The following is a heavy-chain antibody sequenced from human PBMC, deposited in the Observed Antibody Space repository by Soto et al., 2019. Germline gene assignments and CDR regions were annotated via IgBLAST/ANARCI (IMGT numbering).Heavy chain of an antibody. J-gene: IGHJ6*02. CDR2: IKQDGREE. Sequence: EVQLVESGGGLVQPGGSLRLSCVDSGFTFSSYWMSWVRQAPVKGLEWVGNIKQDGREENYADSVKGRFTISRDNAKNSMELQMNSLRVEDTAVYYCARIAASGRGWDVWGQGTTVGVSS. CDR1: GFTFSSYW. CDR3: ARIAASGRGWDV. D-gene: IGHD6-13*01. V-gene: IGHV3-7*01.